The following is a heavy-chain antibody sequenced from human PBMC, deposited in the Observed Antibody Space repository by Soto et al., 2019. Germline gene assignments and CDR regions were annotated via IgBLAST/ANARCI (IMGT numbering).Heavy chain of an antibody. Sequence: EVQLVESGGGLVQRGGSLRLSCAASGLTFSSYWMHWVRQAPGKGLVWVSRISTDGSVTTYADSVKHRFTISRDNAKNTLYLQMTSLRTEDTAVYYCARAPYSSGWSGFDYWGQGTMVTVSS. CDR3: ARAPYSSGWSGFDY. D-gene: IGHD6-19*01. V-gene: IGHV3-74*01. CDR1: GLTFSSYW. J-gene: IGHJ4*02. CDR2: ISTDGSVT.